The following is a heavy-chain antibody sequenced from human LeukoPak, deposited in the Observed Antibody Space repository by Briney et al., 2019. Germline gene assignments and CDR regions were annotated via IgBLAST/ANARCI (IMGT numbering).Heavy chain of an antibody. Sequence: GGSLRLSCAASGFTFSNAWMSWVRQAPGKGLEWVGRIKSKTDGGTTDYAAPVKGRFTISRDDSKNTLYLQMNSLKTEDTAVYYCTTSYDYDSGSYYNYWGQGTLVTVSS. CDR2: IKSKTDGGTT. J-gene: IGHJ4*02. V-gene: IGHV3-15*01. D-gene: IGHD3-10*01. CDR3: TTSYDYDSGSYYNY. CDR1: GFTFSNAW.